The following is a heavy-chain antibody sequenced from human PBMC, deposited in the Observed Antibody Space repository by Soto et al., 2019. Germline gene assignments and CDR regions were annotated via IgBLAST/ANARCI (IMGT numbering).Heavy chain of an antibody. CDR2: INPSRGTT. J-gene: IGHJ5*02. CDR1: GCPFITYF. V-gene: IGHV1-46*03. CDR3: ARSYISSSYWFDP. Sequence: QVQLVQSAAEVKKPGAAVKVSCKASGCPFITYFMHWVRQAPGQGLEWMGVINPSRGTTTYAQTFQDRVTMTRDTSASTVYMELSSLRSEDTAMYYCARSYISSSYWFDPWGQGTLVTVTS. D-gene: IGHD6-6*01.